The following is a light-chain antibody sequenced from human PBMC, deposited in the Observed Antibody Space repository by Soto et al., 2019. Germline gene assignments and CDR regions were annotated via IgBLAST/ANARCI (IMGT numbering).Light chain of an antibody. CDR1: QSISTY. Sequence: DIQMTQSPSSLSASVGDRVTITCRASQSISTYVNWYQRKPGKAPELLIYAASSLQSGVPSRFSGGGSGTDFSLTIRSLQPEDFATYYCQQSYSTPWTFGQGTKVEIK. V-gene: IGKV1-39*01. CDR3: QQSYSTPWT. J-gene: IGKJ1*01. CDR2: AAS.